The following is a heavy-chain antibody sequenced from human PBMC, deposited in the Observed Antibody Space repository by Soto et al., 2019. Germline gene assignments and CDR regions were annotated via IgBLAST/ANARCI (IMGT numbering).Heavy chain of an antibody. CDR2: IYFNENT. J-gene: IGHJ4*02. V-gene: IGHV4-31*03. D-gene: IGHD3-10*01. CDR1: VGSISSGGYY. Sequence: TLSLSCSISVGSISSGGYYWSWVRQRPGKGLEWIGYIYFNENTYYNPSLKTRVTISAGTSKSQFSLRLSSVTAADAAVYYCARQITMVRGIDFWGPGISVTVSS. CDR3: ARQITMVRGIDF.